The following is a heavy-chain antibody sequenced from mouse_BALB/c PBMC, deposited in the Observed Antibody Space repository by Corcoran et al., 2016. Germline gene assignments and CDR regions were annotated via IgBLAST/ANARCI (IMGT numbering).Heavy chain of an antibody. CDR3: ARQGHYGSAAY. CDR1: GFAFSRYW. V-gene: IGHV4-1*02. CDR2: INPDSSTI. D-gene: IGHD2-2*01. Sequence: EVKLLESGGGLVQPGGSLKLSCAAAGFAFSRYWMSWVRQAAGTGLEWIGEINPDSSTINYTPALKDKCIISRDNAKNTLYLQMSKVRYEDTALYYCARQGHYGSAAYWGQGTLVTVSA. J-gene: IGHJ3*01.